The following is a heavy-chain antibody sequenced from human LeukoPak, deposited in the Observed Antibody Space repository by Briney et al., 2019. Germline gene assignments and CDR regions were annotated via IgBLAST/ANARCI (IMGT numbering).Heavy chain of an antibody. CDR3: AREITYYYYYGMDV. CDR2: IYTSGST. CDR1: GGSISSYY. Sequence: SETLSPTCTVSGGSISSYYWSWIRQPAGKGLEWIGRIYTSGSTNYNPSLKSRVTMSVDTSKNQFSLKLSSVTAADTAVYYCAREITYYYYYGMDVWGQGTTVTVSS. V-gene: IGHV4-4*07. J-gene: IGHJ6*02.